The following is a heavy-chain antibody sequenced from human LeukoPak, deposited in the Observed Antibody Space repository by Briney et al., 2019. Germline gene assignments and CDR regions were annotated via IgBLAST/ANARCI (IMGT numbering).Heavy chain of an antibody. J-gene: IGHJ4*02. Sequence: SETLSLTCRGSGGSIRRYYWSWVRQPAGKGLEWIGRIYTSGSTNYNPSLKSRDTMSVDTSKNQFSLKLSSVTAADTAVYYCARVDSSGYHEPFDYWGQGTLVTVSS. V-gene: IGHV4-4*07. CDR3: ARVDSSGYHEPFDY. D-gene: IGHD3-22*01. CDR2: IYTSGST. CDR1: GGSIRRYY.